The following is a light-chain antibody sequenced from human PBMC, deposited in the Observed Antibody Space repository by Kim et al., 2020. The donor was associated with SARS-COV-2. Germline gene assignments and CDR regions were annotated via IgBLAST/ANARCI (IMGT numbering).Light chain of an antibody. CDR2: DVS. J-gene: IGLJ1*01. V-gene: IGLV2-11*01. CDR3: CSYAGSYTYV. Sequence: QSALTQPRSVSGSPGQSVTISCTGTSSDVGGYNYVSWYQQHPGKAPKLMIYDVSKWPSGVPDRFSGSKSGNTASLTISGLQAEDEADYYCCSYAGSYTYVFGTGTRSPS. CDR1: SSDVGGYNY.